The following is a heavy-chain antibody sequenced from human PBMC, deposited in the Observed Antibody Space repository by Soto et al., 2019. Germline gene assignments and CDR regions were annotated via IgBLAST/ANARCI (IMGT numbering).Heavy chain of an antibody. D-gene: IGHD6-19*01. CDR2: INHSGST. CDR1: GGSFSGYY. J-gene: IGHJ4*02. CDR3: ARGVIAVAGSVPFDY. Sequence: PSETLSLTCAVYGGSFSGYYWSWIRQPPGKGLEWIGEINHSGSTNYNPSLRSRVTISVDTSKNQFSLKLSSVTAADTAVYYCARGVIAVAGSVPFDYWGQGTMVTVSS. V-gene: IGHV4-34*01.